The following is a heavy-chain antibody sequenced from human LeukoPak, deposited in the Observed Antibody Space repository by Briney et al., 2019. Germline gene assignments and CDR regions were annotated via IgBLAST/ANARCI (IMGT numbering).Heavy chain of an antibody. CDR1: GYSFTGYY. CDR2: INPNSGGT. V-gene: IGHV1-2*02. CDR3: VIGVIWAAMVIEGWFDL. J-gene: IGHJ5*02. D-gene: IGHD5-18*01. Sequence: ASVKVSCKASGYSFTGYYMLGVRQAPGQGRVWVVWINPNSGGTNYAQKFKGRVTMTRDTSISTAYMELSRLRSEDTAEYYCVIGVIWAAMVIEGWFDLWGQGTLVTVSS.